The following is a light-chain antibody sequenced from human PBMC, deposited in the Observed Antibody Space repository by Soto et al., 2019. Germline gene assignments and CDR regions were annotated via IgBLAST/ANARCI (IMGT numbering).Light chain of an antibody. CDR3: QQSYSQPYT. CDR1: QSISNF. Sequence: DIRMTQSPSSLSASVGDRVSITCRASQSISNFLNWYQQKPGKAPKLLIYAASNLHSGVPSRFSGSGSGTEFTLTITSLQPEDFATYYCQQSYSQPYTFGQGTKLEIE. V-gene: IGKV1-39*01. CDR2: AAS. J-gene: IGKJ2*01.